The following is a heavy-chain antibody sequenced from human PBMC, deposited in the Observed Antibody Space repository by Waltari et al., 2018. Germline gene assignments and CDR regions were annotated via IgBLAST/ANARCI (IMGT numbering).Heavy chain of an antibody. Sequence: QVQLVQSGAEVKKPGASVKVSCKASGYTFTSYAINWVRQATGQGLEWMGWMNPNSGNTGYAQKFQGRVTITAEESTSTAYMELSSLRSEDTAVYYWARDVSSSRWGNNWFDPWGQGTLVTVSS. CDR1: GYTFTSYA. CDR2: MNPNSGNT. J-gene: IGHJ5*02. V-gene: IGHV1-8*01. D-gene: IGHD6-13*01. CDR3: ARDVSSSRWGNNWFDP.